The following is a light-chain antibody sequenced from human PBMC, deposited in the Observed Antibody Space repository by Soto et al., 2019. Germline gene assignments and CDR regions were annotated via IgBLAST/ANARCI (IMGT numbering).Light chain of an antibody. CDR1: SSDVGNYNY. V-gene: IGLV2-14*01. CDR2: NVN. Sequence: QSVLTQSASVSGSPGQSITISCTGTSSDVGNYNYVSWYQQHSGEVPKLIIFNVNNRPSGVSNRFSGSKSGNTASLTISGLQAEDEADYYCSSFTSSTTYVFGTGTKVTVL. J-gene: IGLJ1*01. CDR3: SSFTSSTTYV.